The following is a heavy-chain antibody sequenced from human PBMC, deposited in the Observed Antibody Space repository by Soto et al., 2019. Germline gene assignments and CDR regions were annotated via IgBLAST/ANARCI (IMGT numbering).Heavy chain of an antibody. Sequence: GGSLRLSCAASGFTFSSYWMSWVRQAPGKGLEWVSYISSSGSTIYYADSVKGRFTISRDNAKNSLYLQMNSLRAEDTAVYYCTRSITGFSYADSWGRGTLVTVSS. CDR2: ISSSGSTI. V-gene: IGHV3-48*04. J-gene: IGHJ4*02. CDR1: GFTFSSYW. CDR3: TRSITGFSYADS. D-gene: IGHD2-2*01.